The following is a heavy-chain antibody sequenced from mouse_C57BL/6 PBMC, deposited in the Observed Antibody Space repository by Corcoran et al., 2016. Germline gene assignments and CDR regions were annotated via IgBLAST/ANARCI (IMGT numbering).Heavy chain of an antibody. CDR1: AFTVSSNY. CDR3: AREEADPYYYYGMDV. CDR2: IYSGGSK. D-gene: IGHD1-1*01. V-gene: IGHV5-6-5*01. Sequence: EVQLVETGGGLIQPGGSLRLSCAASAFTVSSNYMSWVRQAPGKGLEWVSVIYSGGSKYYADSVKGRFTISRDNSKNKLYLQMNSLRAEDTAVYYCAREEADPYYYYGMDVWGQGTTVTVSS. J-gene: IGHJ1*01.